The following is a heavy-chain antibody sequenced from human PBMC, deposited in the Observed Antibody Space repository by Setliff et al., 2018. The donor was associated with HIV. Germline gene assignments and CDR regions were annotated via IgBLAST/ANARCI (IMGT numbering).Heavy chain of an antibody. V-gene: IGHV4-4*09. CDR3: ARHPREEPQRNYKFDS. CDR1: SASISNYH. J-gene: IGHJ4*02. CDR2: IYTSGTT. D-gene: IGHD1-7*01. Sequence: SETLSLTCAASSASISNYHWSWIRQTPGKGLEWIGSIYTSGTTNYNPSLEGRITTSVDLSKNHFSLNLHSVTAADTAVYYCARHPREEPQRNYKFDSWGQGTLVTVSS.